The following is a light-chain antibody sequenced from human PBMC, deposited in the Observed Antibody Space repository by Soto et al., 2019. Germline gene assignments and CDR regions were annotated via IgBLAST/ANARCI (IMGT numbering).Light chain of an antibody. V-gene: IGKV1-39*01. J-gene: IGKJ4*01. Sequence: DIQMTQSPSSLSASVGDRVTISCRASQGISTFVSWHQQKPGKAPNLLIYTASSLQSGVPSRFSGSGSGTGFTLTISSLQPEDAATYYCHQSYSMPVTFGGGTKVEIK. CDR1: QGISTF. CDR2: TAS. CDR3: HQSYSMPVT.